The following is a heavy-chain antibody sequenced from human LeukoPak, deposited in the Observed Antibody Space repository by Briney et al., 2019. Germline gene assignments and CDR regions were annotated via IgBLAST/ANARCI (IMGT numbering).Heavy chain of an antibody. Sequence: SQTLSLTCTVSGGSISSGDYYWRWIRQPPGKGLEWIGYIYYSGSTYYNPSLKSQVTISVDTSKNHFSLKLSSVTAADTAVYYCARDLRVSGSSFDYWGQGTLVTVSS. V-gene: IGHV4-30-4*01. D-gene: IGHD3-10*01. CDR3: ARDLRVSGSSFDY. CDR1: GGSISSGDYY. CDR2: IYYSGST. J-gene: IGHJ4*02.